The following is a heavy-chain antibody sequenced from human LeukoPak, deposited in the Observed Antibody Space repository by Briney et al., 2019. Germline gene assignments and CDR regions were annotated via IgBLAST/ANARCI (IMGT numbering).Heavy chain of an antibody. J-gene: IGHJ6*03. Sequence: SETLSLTCTVSGGSISSYYWSWIRQPAGKGLEWIGRIYTSGSTNYNPSLKSRVTMSVDTSKNQFSLKLSSVTAADTAVYYCARDRGDYDFWSGSPNYYYYMDVWGKGTTGTVSS. D-gene: IGHD3-3*01. CDR3: ARDRGDYDFWSGSPNYYYYMDV. CDR2: IYTSGST. V-gene: IGHV4-4*07. CDR1: GGSISSYY.